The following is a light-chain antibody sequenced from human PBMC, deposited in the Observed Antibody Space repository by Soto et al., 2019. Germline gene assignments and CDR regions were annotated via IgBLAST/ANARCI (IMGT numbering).Light chain of an antibody. CDR1: QAISNY. CDR3: QQVFDVPFT. J-gene: IGKJ2*01. Sequence: DIQMTQSPSSLSSDVGDRVTITCQASQAISNYLNWFQQRPGRAPKLLISDASELEAGVPSRFSGSGSGTDFTLTISSVQPEDFATYYCQQVFDVPFTFGQGTKLETK. CDR2: DAS. V-gene: IGKV1-33*01.